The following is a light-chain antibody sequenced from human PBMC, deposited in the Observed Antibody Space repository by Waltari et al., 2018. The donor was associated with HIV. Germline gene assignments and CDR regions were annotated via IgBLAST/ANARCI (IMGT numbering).Light chain of an antibody. J-gene: IGKJ2*01. CDR1: QTITYW. Sequence: IQMTQSPSALSASVGARVTITCRASQTITYWLAWYQQKPGKAPKLLIYKASTLQSGVPSRFSGSGSGTDFTLTISNLQPDDFATYYCQQYNSYPYTFGQGTKLEIK. CDR2: KAS. CDR3: QQYNSYPYT. V-gene: IGKV1-5*03.